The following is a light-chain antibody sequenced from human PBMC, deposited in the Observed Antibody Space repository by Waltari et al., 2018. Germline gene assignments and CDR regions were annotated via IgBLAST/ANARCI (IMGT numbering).Light chain of an antibody. CDR2: DIN. J-gene: IGLJ2*01. CDR3: CSYAGSYTL. CDR1: SNDIGSNNF. V-gene: IGLV2-11*01. Sequence: QSALTQPRSVSGSPGQSVTISCTGTSNDIGSNNFVSWYQYHPGKVPKLMIHDINERPSGVPDRFSGTKSGNTASLTIAGLQADDEADYDCCSYAGSYTLFGGGTKLTVL.